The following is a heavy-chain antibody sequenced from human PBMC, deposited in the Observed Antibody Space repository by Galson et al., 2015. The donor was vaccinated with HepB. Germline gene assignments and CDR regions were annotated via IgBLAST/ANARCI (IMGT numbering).Heavy chain of an antibody. CDR3: ARGGEGSGFQCEV. V-gene: IGHV3-21*01. D-gene: IGHD1-26*01. CDR1: GFTFSSYS. CDR2: ISSSSSYI. Sequence: SLRLSCAASGFTFSSYSMNWVRQAPGKGLEWVSSISSSSSYIYYADSVKGRFTISRDNAKNSLYLQMNSLRAEDTAVYYCARGGEGSGFQCEVWGQGTLVTVSS. J-gene: IGHJ4*02.